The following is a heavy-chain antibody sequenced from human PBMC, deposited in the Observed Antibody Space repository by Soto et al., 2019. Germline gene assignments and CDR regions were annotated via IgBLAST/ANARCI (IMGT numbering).Heavy chain of an antibody. CDR2: IWYDGSNK. V-gene: IGHV3-33*01. J-gene: IGHJ4*02. Sequence: QVQLVESGGGVVQPERSLRLSCAASGFSFSAYGFHWVRQAPGKGLEWVSVIWYDGSNKYYADAVKGRFTISRDDSRNTVYLQMNSLRDEDTAIYYCARDLGHFSRGASYFDYWGQGTLVTVSS. CDR1: GFSFSAYG. CDR3: ARDLGHFSRGASYFDY. D-gene: IGHD3-16*01.